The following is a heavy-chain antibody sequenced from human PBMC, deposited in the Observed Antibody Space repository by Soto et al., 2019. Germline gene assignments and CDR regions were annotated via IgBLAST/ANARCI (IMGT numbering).Heavy chain of an antibody. Sequence: QVQLVESGGGVVQPGGSLRLSCAASGLTFSSYAIHWVRQAPGKGLEWVALISYDGSNKYYADSVKGRFTLSRDNSKNTLFLQMNSLRAEDTAVYYCARDHDFWSGYSPSYGMDVWGQGTTVTVSS. V-gene: IGHV3-30-3*01. D-gene: IGHD3-3*01. J-gene: IGHJ6*02. CDR3: ARDHDFWSGYSPSYGMDV. CDR1: GLTFSSYA. CDR2: ISYDGSNK.